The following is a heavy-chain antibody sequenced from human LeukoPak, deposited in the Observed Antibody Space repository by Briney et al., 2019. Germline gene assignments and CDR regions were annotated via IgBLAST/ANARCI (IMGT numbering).Heavy chain of an antibody. J-gene: IGHJ2*01. V-gene: IGHV3-23*01. CDR1: GFTFSTYA. CDR2: ISDSGANT. Sequence: GGSLRLSCAASGFTFSTYAMSWVRQTPGKGLEWVSTISDSGANTYYADSVRGRFTISRDNSKNTLYLQKNSLRADDTAIYYCAKSMTLQWRGFFDLWGRGTHLTVSS. CDR3: AKSMTLQWRGFFDL. D-gene: IGHD6-19*01.